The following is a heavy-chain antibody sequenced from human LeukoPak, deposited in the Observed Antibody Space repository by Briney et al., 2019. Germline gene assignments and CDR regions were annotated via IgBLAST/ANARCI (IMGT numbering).Heavy chain of an antibody. V-gene: IGHV1-69*04. J-gene: IGHJ4*02. CDR1: GGTFSSYA. CDR2: IIPILGIA. D-gene: IGHD5-24*01. Sequence: ASVKGSCKASGGTFSSYAISWVRQAPGQGLEWMGRIIPILGIANYVQKFHGRVAITADKSTSTAHMELSSLRSEDTAVYYCARDHPEGDGYNYVDWGQGTLVTVSS. CDR3: ARDHPEGDGYNYVD.